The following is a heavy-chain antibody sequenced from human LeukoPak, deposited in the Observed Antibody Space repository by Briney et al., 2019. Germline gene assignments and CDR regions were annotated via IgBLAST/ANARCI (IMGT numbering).Heavy chain of an antibody. CDR2: IHPNSGGT. Sequence: ASVNVSCQASGYTFTDYYLHWVRQAPGQGLEWMGWIHPNSGGTNYAQKFQGRVAMTRDTSISTAYMELSSLRSDDTAVYYCARLAAVPGGGQGTLVTVSS. J-gene: IGHJ1*01. CDR1: GYTFTDYY. V-gene: IGHV1-2*02. CDR3: ARLAAVPG. D-gene: IGHD4-17*01.